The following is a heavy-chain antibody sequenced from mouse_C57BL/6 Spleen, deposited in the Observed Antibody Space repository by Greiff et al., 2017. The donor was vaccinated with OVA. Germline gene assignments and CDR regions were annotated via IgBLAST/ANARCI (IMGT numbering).Heavy chain of an antibody. CDR2: ISSGSSTI. J-gene: IGHJ4*01. CDR3: ARNYDYDVDYAMDY. Sequence: EVQLVESGGGLVKPGGSLTLSCAASGFTFSDYGMHWVRQAPEKGLEWVAYISSGSSTIYYADTVKGRFTISRDNAKNTLFLQMTSLRSEDTAMYYCARNYDYDVDYAMDYWGQGTSVTVSS. D-gene: IGHD2-4*01. CDR1: GFTFSDYG. V-gene: IGHV5-17*01.